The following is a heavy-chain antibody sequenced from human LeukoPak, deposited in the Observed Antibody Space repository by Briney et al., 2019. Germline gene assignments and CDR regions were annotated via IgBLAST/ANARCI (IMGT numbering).Heavy chain of an antibody. J-gene: IGHJ6*03. CDR1: GGSISSHY. CDR2: ISNSGST. D-gene: IGHD2-15*01. V-gene: IGHV4-59*11. CDR3: GRDALVGYFSYYYMDV. Sequence: SETLSLTCTVSGGSISSHYWTWLRQSRVKGLEWIGDISNSGSTSYNPSLKSRVTISIDPSKNQFSLKLSSVTAADTAVYYCGRDALVGYFSYYYMDVWGKGTTVTVSS.